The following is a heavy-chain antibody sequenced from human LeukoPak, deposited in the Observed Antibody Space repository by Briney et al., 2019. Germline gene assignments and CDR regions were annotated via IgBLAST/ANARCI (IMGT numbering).Heavy chain of an antibody. D-gene: IGHD3-10*01. Sequence: GGSLRLSCAASGLTFSSYAMHWVRQAPGKGLEWVAVISYDGSNKYYADSVKGRFTISRDNSKNTLYLQVNSLRAEDTAVYYCARDQINYYGSGSYYSVSPSYFDYWGQGTLVTVSS. V-gene: IGHV3-30-3*01. CDR1: GLTFSSYA. CDR3: ARDQINYYGSGSYYSVSPSYFDY. J-gene: IGHJ4*02. CDR2: ISYDGSNK.